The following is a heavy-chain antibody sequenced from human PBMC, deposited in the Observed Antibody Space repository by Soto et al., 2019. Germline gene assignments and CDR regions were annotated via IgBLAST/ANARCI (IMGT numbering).Heavy chain of an antibody. V-gene: IGHV4-31*03. Sequence: SETLSLTCTVSGGSISSGGYYWSWIRQHPGKGLEWIGYIYYSGSTYYNPSLKSRVTISVDTSKNQFSLKLSSVTAADTAVYYCAREEVAYYGSGSYNWFDPWGQGTLVTVSS. CDR2: IYYSGST. D-gene: IGHD3-10*01. CDR3: AREEVAYYGSGSYNWFDP. CDR1: GGSISSGGYY. J-gene: IGHJ5*02.